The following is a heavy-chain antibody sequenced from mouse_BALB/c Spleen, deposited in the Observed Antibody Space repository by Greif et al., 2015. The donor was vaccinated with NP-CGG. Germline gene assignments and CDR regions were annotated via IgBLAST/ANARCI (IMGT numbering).Heavy chain of an antibody. V-gene: IGHV1-9*01. Sequence: QVQLQQSGAELMKPGASVKISCKATGYTFSSYWIEWVKQRPGHGLEWIGEILPGSGSTNYNEKFKGKATFTADTSSNTAYMQLSSLTSEDSAVYYCARGYDRGFAYWGQGTLVTVSA. J-gene: IGHJ3*01. D-gene: IGHD2-2*01. CDR2: ILPGSGST. CDR1: GYTFSSYW. CDR3: ARGYDRGFAY.